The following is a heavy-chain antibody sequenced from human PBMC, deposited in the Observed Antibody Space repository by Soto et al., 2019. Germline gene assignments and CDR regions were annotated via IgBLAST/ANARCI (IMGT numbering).Heavy chain of an antibody. J-gene: IGHJ6*03. CDR3: ARGQYQLLTVYYYDMDV. CDR1: GYTFACCG. V-gene: IGHV1-8*02. Sequence: GASVKVSCKDSGYTFACCGISWVRQAPGQGLEWMGWMNPNSGNTGYAQKFQGRVTMTRNTSISTAYMELSSLRSEDTAVYYCARGQYQLLTVYYYDMDVWGKGTTVTVSS. D-gene: IGHD2-2*01. CDR2: MNPNSGNT.